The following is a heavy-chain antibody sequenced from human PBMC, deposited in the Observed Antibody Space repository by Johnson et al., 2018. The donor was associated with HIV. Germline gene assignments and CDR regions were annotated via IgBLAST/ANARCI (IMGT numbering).Heavy chain of an antibody. J-gene: IGHJ3*02. CDR2: ISYDGSNK. CDR1: GFTFSSYA. D-gene: IGHD5-24*01. Sequence: QVQLVESGGGVVQPGRSLRLSCAASGFTFSSYAMHWVRQAPGKGLEWVAVISYDGSNKYYADSVKGRLTISRDSSKNTLYLEMNSLRAEDTAVYYCARRSGYAFDIWGQGTMVTVSS. CDR3: ARRSGYAFDI. V-gene: IGHV3-30-3*01.